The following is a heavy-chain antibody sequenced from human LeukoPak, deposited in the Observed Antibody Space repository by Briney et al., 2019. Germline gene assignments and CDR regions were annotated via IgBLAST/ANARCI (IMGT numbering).Heavy chain of an antibody. CDR2: ISSSSSYI. D-gene: IGHD2-2*01. CDR3: ARDLPCSSTGGYDDVWRGTDY. V-gene: IGHV3-21*04. CDR1: GFTFSSYS. J-gene: IGHJ4*02. Sequence: GGSLRLSCAASGFTFSSYSMNWVRQAPGKGLEWVSSISSSSSYIYYVDSLKGRFTISRDNAKNSLYLQMNSLRAEDTALYYCARDLPCSSTGGYDDVWRGTDYWGQRALVTVSS.